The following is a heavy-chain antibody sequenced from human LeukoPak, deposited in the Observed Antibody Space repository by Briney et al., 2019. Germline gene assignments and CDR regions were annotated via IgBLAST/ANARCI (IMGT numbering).Heavy chain of an antibody. Sequence: GGSLRLSCAASGFTFSNYGMHWVRQAPGKGLEWVALIRFDGSHKYYADSVKGRFTISRDNSKSTLFLQMNSLRTEDTAVYFCATLRYGSGSYYADYWGQGALVPVSS. CDR3: ATLRYGSGSYYADY. CDR1: GFTFSNYG. V-gene: IGHV3-30*02. J-gene: IGHJ4*02. CDR2: IRFDGSHK. D-gene: IGHD3-10*01.